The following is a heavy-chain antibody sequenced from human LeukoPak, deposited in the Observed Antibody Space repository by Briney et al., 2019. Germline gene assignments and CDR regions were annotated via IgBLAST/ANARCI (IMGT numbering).Heavy chain of an antibody. J-gene: IGHJ4*02. Sequence: SETLSLTCAVYGGSFSGYYWSWIRQPPGKGLEWIGEINHSGSTNYNPSLKSRVTISVDTSKNQFSLKLSSVTAADTAVYYCARDIYYYDSSGSRVFDYWGQGTLVTVSS. CDR1: GGSFSGYY. CDR2: INHSGST. CDR3: ARDIYYYDSSGSRVFDY. V-gene: IGHV4-34*01. D-gene: IGHD3-22*01.